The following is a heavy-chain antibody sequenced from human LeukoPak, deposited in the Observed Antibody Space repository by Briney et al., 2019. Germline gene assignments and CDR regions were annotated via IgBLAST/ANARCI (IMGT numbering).Heavy chain of an antibody. V-gene: IGHV1-18*01. J-gene: IGHJ6*02. Sequence: ASVKVSCKASGYTFTSYGISWVRQAPGQGLEWMGWISAYNGNTNYAQKLQGRVTMTTDTSTSTAYMELRSLRSDDTAVYYCARETGDEYYYYGMDVWGQGTTVTVSS. CDR2: ISAYNGNT. CDR3: ARETGDEYYYYGMDV. D-gene: IGHD7-27*01. CDR1: GYTFTSYG.